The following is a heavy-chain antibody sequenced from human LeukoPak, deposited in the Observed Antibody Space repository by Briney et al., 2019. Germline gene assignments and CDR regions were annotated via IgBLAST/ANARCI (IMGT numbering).Heavy chain of an antibody. CDR1: GYTFTSYY. V-gene: IGHV1-69*13. D-gene: IGHD3-10*01. Sequence: SVKVSCKASGYTFTSYYMHWVRQAPGQGLEWMGGIIPIFGTANYAQKFQGRVTITADESTSTAYMELSSLRSEDTAVYYCARDMVRGVIPGWFDPWGQGTLVTVSS. J-gene: IGHJ5*02. CDR2: IIPIFGTA. CDR3: ARDMVRGVIPGWFDP.